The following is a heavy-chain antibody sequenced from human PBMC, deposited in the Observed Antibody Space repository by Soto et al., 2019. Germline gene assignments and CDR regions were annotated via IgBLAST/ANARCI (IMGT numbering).Heavy chain of an antibody. D-gene: IGHD3-16*02. CDR2: ISSNGGST. V-gene: IGHV3-64D*08. CDR3: VKSIMITFGGVIVIRGFDY. J-gene: IGHJ4*02. Sequence: PGGSLRLSCSASGFTFSSYAMHWVRQAPGKGLEYVSAISSNGGSTYYADSVKGRYTNSRDNSKNTLYLQMSRLRAEDTALYYCVKSIMITFGGVIVIRGFDYWGQGTLVTVSS. CDR1: GFTFSSYA.